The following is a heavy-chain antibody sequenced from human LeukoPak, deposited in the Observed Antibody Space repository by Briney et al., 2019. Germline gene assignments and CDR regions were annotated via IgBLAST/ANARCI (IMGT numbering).Heavy chain of an antibody. J-gene: IGHJ4*02. Sequence: PGGSLRLSCAASGFTFSNYAMSWVRQASGKGLEWVSAISGSGGSAYYADSVKGRFTISRDNSKNTLYLQMNSLRGDDTAVYYCAKDVGKWESLHFFDYWGQGTLVTVSS. CDR3: AKDVGKWESLHFFDY. CDR2: ISGSGGSA. CDR1: GFTFSNYA. D-gene: IGHD1-26*01. V-gene: IGHV3-23*01.